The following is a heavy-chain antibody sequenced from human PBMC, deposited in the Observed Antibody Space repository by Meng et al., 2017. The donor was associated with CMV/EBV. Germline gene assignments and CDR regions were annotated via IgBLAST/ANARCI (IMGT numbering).Heavy chain of an antibody. D-gene: IGHD2-2*01. CDR3: ARDRLVDCSSTSCSPGGFDP. Sequence: SETLSLTCTVSGGSVSSGSYYWSWIRQPPGKGLEWIGYIYYSGSTNYNPSLKSRVTISVDTSKHQFSLKLSSVTAADTAVYYCARDRLVDCSSTSCSPGGFDPWGQGTLVTVSS. CDR1: GGSVSSGSYY. V-gene: IGHV4-61*01. CDR2: IYYSGST. J-gene: IGHJ5*02.